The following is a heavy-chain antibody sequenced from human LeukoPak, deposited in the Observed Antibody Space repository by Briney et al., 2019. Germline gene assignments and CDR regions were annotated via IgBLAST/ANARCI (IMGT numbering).Heavy chain of an antibody. Sequence: PGGSLRLSCADSGFTFSSYGMNWVRQAPGKGLEWVSGISAGGGSTYYADSVKGRFTISRDNSKNTLYLQMNSLRAEDTAVYYCAKVGGSLFFDYWGQGTLVTVSS. CDR1: GFTFSSYG. CDR3: AKVGGSLFFDY. CDR2: ISAGGGST. J-gene: IGHJ4*02. V-gene: IGHV3-23*01. D-gene: IGHD1-26*01.